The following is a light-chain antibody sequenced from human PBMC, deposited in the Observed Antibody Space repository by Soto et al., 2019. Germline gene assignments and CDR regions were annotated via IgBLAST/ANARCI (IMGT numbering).Light chain of an antibody. CDR2: EVS. J-gene: IGLJ3*02. CDR3: SSYAGSNTWV. CDR1: SSDVGGYNS. Sequence: QSALTQPPSASGSPGQSVTISCTGTSSDVGGYNSVSWYQQHPGKAPKLMIYEVSKRPSGVPDRFSGSKSGNTASLTVSGLQAEDEADYYCSSYAGSNTWVFDGGTKLTVL. V-gene: IGLV2-8*01.